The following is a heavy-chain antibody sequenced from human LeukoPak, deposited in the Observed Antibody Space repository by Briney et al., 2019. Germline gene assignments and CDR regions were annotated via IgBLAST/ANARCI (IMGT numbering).Heavy chain of an antibody. CDR2: INPSGGST. V-gene: IGHV1-46*01. Sequence: ASMKVSCKASGYTFTSYYMHWVRQAPGQGLEWMGIINPSGGSTSYAQKFQGRVTMTRDMSTSTVYMELSSLRSEDTAVYYCARRRDLYSGSYYPSDYWGQGTLVTVSS. D-gene: IGHD1-26*01. J-gene: IGHJ4*02. CDR1: GYTFTSYY. CDR3: ARRRDLYSGSYYPSDY.